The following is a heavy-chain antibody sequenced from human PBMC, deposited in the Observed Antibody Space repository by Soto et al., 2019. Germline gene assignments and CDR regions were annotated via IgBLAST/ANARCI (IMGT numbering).Heavy chain of an antibody. D-gene: IGHD6-13*01. Sequence: SETLSLTCTVSGGSISSYYWSWIRQPAGKGLEWIGRIYTSGSTNYNPSLKSRVTMSVDTSKNQFSLKLSSVTAADTAVYYCARGVVTLRRYSSSWQSSTRIDYWGQGTLVTVSS. J-gene: IGHJ4*02. CDR3: ARGVVTLRRYSSSWQSSTRIDY. V-gene: IGHV4-4*07. CDR1: GGSISSYY. CDR2: IYTSGST.